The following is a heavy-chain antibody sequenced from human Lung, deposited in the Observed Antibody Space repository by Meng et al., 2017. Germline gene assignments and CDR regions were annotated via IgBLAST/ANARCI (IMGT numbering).Heavy chain of an antibody. CDR3: TIYIRGHI. CDR2: IGGRPKSYAA. Sequence: VQLVGSGGGLVQPWGALKLSCAVSGVSFGDSDIHWVRQAAGKGLGWVGRIGGRPKSYAAAYAAPVRGRFTISRDDSRNTAYLQMNSLKTEDSAVYYCTIYIRGHIWGQGTMVTVSS. CDR1: GVSFGDSD. J-gene: IGHJ3*02. V-gene: IGHV3-73*01. D-gene: IGHD6-19*01.